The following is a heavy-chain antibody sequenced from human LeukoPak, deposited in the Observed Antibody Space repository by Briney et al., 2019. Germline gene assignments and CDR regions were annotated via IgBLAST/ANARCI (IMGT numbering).Heavy chain of an antibody. V-gene: IGHV3-30*02. CDR1: GFTFSSYG. CDR2: IRYDGNNK. Sequence: GGSLRLSCAASGFTFSSYGMHWVRQAPGKGLEWVAFIRYDGNNKYYADSVKGRFTISRDNAKNSLYLQMNSLRAEDTSVYYCARAELLAAAGFDYWGQGTLVTVSS. D-gene: IGHD6-13*01. J-gene: IGHJ4*02. CDR3: ARAELLAAAGFDY.